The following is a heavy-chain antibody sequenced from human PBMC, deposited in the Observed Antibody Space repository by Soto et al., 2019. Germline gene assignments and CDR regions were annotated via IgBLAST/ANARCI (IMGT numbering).Heavy chain of an antibody. V-gene: IGHV3-48*01. Sequence: GGSLRLSCAASGFTFSSYSMNWVRQAPGKGLEWVSYISSSSSTIYYADSVKGRFTISRDNAKNTLYLQMNSLRAEDTAVYYCAKERLLHSRGVVPDGFDFSGQGTFVIGSA. J-gene: IGHJ4*02. CDR1: GFTFSSYS. D-gene: IGHD2-2*01. CDR3: AKERLLHSRGVVPDGFDF. CDR2: ISSSSSTI.